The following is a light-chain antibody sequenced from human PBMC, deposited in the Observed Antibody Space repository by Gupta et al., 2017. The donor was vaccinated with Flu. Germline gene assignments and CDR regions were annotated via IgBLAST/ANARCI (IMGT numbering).Light chain of an antibody. CDR2: GAS. V-gene: IGKV3-15*01. CDR1: QSVSSN. CDR3: QQYNNWPRT. J-gene: IGKJ1*01. Sequence: IVMTQSPSTLSASTGERATLSCRASQSVSSNLAWYQQKPGQAPRLLIYGASTRSTGIPARFSGSGYGTEFTLTISRRQSEDFAVYYCQQYNNWPRTFGQGTKVEIK.